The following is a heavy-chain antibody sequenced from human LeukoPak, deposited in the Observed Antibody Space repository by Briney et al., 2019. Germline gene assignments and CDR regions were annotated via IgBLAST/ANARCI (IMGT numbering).Heavy chain of an antibody. D-gene: IGHD2-2*01. J-gene: IGHJ4*02. CDR1: GFTFSSYG. CDR2: ISYDGSNK. Sequence: PGGSLRLSCAASGFTFSSYGMHWVRQAPGKGLEWAAVISYDGSNKYYADSVKGRFTISRDNSKNTLYLQMNSLRAEDTAVYYCAKDRGKDIVVVPAAIIFDYWGQGTLVTVSS. V-gene: IGHV3-30*18. CDR3: AKDRGKDIVVVPAAIIFDY.